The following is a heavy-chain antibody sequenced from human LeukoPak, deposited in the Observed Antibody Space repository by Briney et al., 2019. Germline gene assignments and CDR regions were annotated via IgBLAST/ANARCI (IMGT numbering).Heavy chain of an antibody. Sequence: PGGSLRLSCAASGFTFSSYAMSWVRQAPGKGLEWVSAISGSGGSTYYADSVKGRFTISRDNSKNTLYLQMNSLRAEDTAVYYCAKATGKMTTVTTVDYWGQGTLVTASS. V-gene: IGHV3-23*01. D-gene: IGHD4-17*01. CDR3: AKATGKMTTVTTVDY. CDR2: ISGSGGST. CDR1: GFTFSSYA. J-gene: IGHJ4*02.